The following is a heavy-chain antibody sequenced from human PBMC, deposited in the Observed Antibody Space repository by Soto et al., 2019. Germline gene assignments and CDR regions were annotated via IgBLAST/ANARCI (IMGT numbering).Heavy chain of an antibody. CDR3: ARRYCSSTSCDYMDV. CDR1: GGSIRSGGYY. D-gene: IGHD2-2*01. J-gene: IGHJ6*03. CDR2: IYYSGST. Sequence: TLSLTCTVSGGSIRSGGYYWSWIRQPPGKGLEWIGYIYYSGSTYYNPSLKSRVTISVDTSKNQFSLKLSSVTAADTAVYYCARRYCSSTSCDYMDVWGKGTTVTVSS. V-gene: IGHV4-31*03.